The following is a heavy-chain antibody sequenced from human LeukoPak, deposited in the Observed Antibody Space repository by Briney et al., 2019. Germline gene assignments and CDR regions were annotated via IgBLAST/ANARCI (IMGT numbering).Heavy chain of an antibody. CDR1: GGSISSSSYY. J-gene: IGHJ4*02. V-gene: IGHV4-39*01. Sequence: SETLSLTCTVSGGSISSSSYYWGWIRQPPGKGLEWIGSIYYSGSTYYNPSLKSRVTISVDTSKNLFSLKMSSVTAADTAVYYCARQNYDFWSGYYTVPYNWGQGTLVTVSS. D-gene: IGHD3-3*01. CDR2: IYYSGST. CDR3: ARQNYDFWSGYYTVPYN.